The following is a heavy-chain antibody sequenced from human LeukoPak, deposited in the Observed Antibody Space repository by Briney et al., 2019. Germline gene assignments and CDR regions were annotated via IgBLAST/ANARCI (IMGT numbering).Heavy chain of an antibody. J-gene: IGHJ3*02. CDR3: AKEVMVPASYAFDI. CDR2: MSGSGGST. V-gene: IGHV3-23*01. Sequence: GGSLRLPCAASVFTPSSYAMSSVRQAPGKGLEWVSAMSGSGGSTYYADSVKGRFTISRDNSKNTLYLQMNSLRAEDTAVYYCAKEVMVPASYAFDIWGQGTMVTVSS. CDR1: VFTPSSYA. D-gene: IGHD2-15*01.